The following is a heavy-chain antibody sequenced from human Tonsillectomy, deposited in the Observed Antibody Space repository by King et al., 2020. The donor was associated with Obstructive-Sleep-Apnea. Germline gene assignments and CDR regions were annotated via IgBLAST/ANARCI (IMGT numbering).Heavy chain of an antibody. V-gene: IGHV3-23*04. CDR2: ISNSGGST. J-gene: IGHJ4*02. CDR1: GFTFSGYA. D-gene: IGHD3-16*01. Sequence: VQLVESGGGLVQPGGSLRLSCAASGFTFSGYAMSWVRQGPGKGLEWVSSISNSGGSTYYADSVKGRFTISRDNSKNTLYLQMNSLRAEDTAVYYCAKEFYVYVWGSYSDYWGQGTLVTVSS. CDR3: AKEFYVYVWGSYSDY.